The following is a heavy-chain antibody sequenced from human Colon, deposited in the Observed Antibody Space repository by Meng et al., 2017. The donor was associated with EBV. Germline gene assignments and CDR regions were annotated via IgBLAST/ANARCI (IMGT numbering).Heavy chain of an antibody. V-gene: IGHV4-59*12. CDR2: IYYSGST. Sequence: VKTQEWGPGLVTASEDPSRTCTVSGGYIVSYYLSWSRQPPGKGLEWIGYIYYSGSTNYNPSLKSRVTISVDTSKNQFSLKLSSVTAADTAVYYCARDTSTWGNRGLDHWGQGILVTVSS. CDR1: GGYIVSYY. D-gene: IGHD7-27*01. CDR3: ARDTSTWGNRGLDH. J-gene: IGHJ4*02.